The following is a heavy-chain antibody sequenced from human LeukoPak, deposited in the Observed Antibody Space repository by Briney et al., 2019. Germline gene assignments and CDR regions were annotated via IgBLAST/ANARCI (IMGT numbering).Heavy chain of an antibody. Sequence: GGSLSLSCAASGFTFSSYDMHWVRQATGKGLEWVSAIGTAGDTYYPGSVKGRFTISRENSKNYLYLQMNSLRAGDTAVYYCATMSPGEGFRYWGQGTLVTVSS. D-gene: IGHD2-21*01. J-gene: IGHJ4*02. V-gene: IGHV3-13*01. CDR3: ATMSPGEGFRY. CDR2: IGTAGDT. CDR1: GFTFSSYD.